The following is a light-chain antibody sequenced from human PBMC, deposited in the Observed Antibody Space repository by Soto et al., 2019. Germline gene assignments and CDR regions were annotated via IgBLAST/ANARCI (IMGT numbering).Light chain of an antibody. V-gene: IGKV1-5*01. Sequence: DNQITQSPSTRSASVGHRVAFGCRASQSISSWLAWYQQIPGKAPKLLIYDASSLESGVPYRFSGSGSGTEFTLTISSLQPDDFATYYCQQYNSYSRTFGQGTKVDI. CDR2: DAS. J-gene: IGKJ1*01. CDR3: QQYNSYSRT. CDR1: QSISSW.